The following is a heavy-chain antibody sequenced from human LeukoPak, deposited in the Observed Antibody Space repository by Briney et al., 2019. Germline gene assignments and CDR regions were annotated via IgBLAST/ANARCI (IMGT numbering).Heavy chain of an antibody. CDR2: ISRSGSTI. V-gene: IGHV3-11*01. J-gene: IGHJ4*02. CDR3: AREGLGDSRGYYFGY. D-gene: IGHD3-22*01. CDR1: GFTFSDYY. Sequence: GGSLRLSCAAPGFTFSDYYMSWIRQAPGKGLEWVSYISRSGSTINYADSVKGRFTISRDNAKNSLYLQMNSLRAEDTAVYYCAREGLGDSRGYYFGYWGQGTQVTVSS.